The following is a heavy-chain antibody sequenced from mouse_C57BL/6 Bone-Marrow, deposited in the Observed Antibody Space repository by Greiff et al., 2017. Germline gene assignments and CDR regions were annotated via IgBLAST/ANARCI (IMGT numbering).Heavy chain of an antibody. D-gene: IGHD2-4*01. CDR2: IYPGSGST. V-gene: IGHV1-55*01. Sequence: QVQLQQPGAELVKPGASVKMSCKASGYTFTSYWITWVKQRPGQGLEWIGDIYPGSGSTNYNEKFKSKAKLTVDTSSSTAYMQLSSLTSEDSAVYYCAREGIYYDYSWFAYWGQGTLVTVSA. CDR1: GYTFTSYW. J-gene: IGHJ3*01. CDR3: AREGIYYDYSWFAY.